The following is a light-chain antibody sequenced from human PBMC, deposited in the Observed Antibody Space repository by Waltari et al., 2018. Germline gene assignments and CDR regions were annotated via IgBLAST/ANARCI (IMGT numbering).Light chain of an antibody. Sequence: EIVLTQSPGTLSLSPGESAPLSCRASQSVSSSYLAWYQHKPGQAPRLLLYGASSRATGIPDRFSGSGSGTDFTLTISRLEPEDFAVYYCQQYGSSPVTFGGGAKVEIK. V-gene: IGKV3-20*01. CDR3: QQYGSSPVT. J-gene: IGKJ4*01. CDR1: QSVSSSY. CDR2: GAS.